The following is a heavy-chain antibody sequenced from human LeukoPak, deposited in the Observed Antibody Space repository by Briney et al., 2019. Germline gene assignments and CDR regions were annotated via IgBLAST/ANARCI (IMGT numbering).Heavy chain of an antibody. CDR2: IKSDGSRA. D-gene: IGHD3-22*01. CDR3: ARDYDSSGYYSFQH. J-gene: IGHJ1*01. V-gene: IGHV3-74*01. CDR1: GFTFSSYW. Sequence: PGGSLTLFCAASGFTFSSYWMHWVRQAPGKGRVWVSRIKSDGSRATYADSVKGRFTISRDNAKSTLYLQMNSLRTEDTAVYYCARDYDSSGYYSFQHWGQGTLVTVSS.